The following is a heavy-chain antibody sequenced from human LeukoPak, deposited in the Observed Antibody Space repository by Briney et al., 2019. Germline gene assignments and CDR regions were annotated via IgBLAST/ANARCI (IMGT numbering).Heavy chain of an antibody. CDR2: IYNSGST. V-gene: IGHV4-59*01. J-gene: IGHJ3*01. CDR1: GGSISRYS. CDR3: GREHLGAFDV. Sequence: SETLSLTCTVSGGSISRYSRSWVRQLPGKGLEWIGYIYNSGSTNYNPSLKSRVTISVDTSRNQFSLKRSSVTAADPAVYYWGREHLGAFDVGSEGTMVTPPS.